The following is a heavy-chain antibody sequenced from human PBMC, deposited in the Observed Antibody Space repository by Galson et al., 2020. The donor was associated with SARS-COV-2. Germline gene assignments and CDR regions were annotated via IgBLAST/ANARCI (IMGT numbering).Heavy chain of an antibody. CDR3: ARQGWLRGKFDY. CDR2: IYYSGST. CDR1: GGSISSSSYY. V-gene: IGHV4-39*01. J-gene: IGHJ4*02. Sequence: SETLSLTCTVSGGSISSSSYYWGWIRQPPGKGLEWIGSIYYSGSTYYNPSLKSRVTISVDTSKNQFSLKLSSVTAADTAVYYCARQGWLRGKFDYWGQGTLVTVSS. D-gene: IGHD5-12*01.